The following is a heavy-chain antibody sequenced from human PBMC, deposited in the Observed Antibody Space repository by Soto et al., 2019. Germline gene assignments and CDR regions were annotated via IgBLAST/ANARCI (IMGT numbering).Heavy chain of an antibody. CDR1: GYTFTSYG. V-gene: IGHV1-18*01. J-gene: IGHJ3*02. CDR3: AQLLTPRPHAFDI. CDR2: ISAYNGNT. Sequence: GASVKVSCKASGYTFTSYGSIWVRQAPGQGLEWMGWISAYNGNTNYAQKLQGRVTMTTDTSTSTAYMELRSLRSDDTAVYYCAQLLTPRPHAFDIWGQGTMVTVS. D-gene: IGHD1-1*01.